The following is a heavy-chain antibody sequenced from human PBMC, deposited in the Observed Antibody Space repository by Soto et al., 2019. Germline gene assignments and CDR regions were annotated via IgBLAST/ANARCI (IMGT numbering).Heavy chain of an antibody. V-gene: IGHV4-34*01. J-gene: IGHJ6*02. CDR2: INHSGST. CDR3: ARRIGIAAAGTGYYYYGMDV. D-gene: IGHD6-13*01. CDR1: GGSFSGYY. Sequence: SETLSLTCAVYGGSFSGYYWRWIRQPPGKGLEWIGEINHSGSTNYNPSLKSRVTISVDTSKNQFSLKLSSVTAADTAVYYCARRIGIAAAGTGYYYYGMDVWGQGTTVTVSS.